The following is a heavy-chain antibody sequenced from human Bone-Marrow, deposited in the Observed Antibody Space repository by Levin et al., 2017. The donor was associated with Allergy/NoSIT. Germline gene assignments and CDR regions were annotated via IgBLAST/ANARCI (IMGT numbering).Heavy chain of an antibody. D-gene: IGHD7-27*01. V-gene: IGHV3-48*03. CDR1: GFTLTRYN. Sequence: GGSLRLSCAASGFTLTRYNMNWVRQAPGKVLEWVSYIGSSGNTIHYADSVRGRFTISRDSAKNSLYLQMSNLRADDTGVYYCARDILTGDESFDFWGQGTLVTVSS. J-gene: IGHJ4*02. CDR3: ARDILTGDESFDF. CDR2: IGSSGNTI.